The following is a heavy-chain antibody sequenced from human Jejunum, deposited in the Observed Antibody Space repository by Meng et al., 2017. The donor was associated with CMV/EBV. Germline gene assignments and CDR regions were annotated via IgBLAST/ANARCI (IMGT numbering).Heavy chain of an antibody. CDR2: FYSSDTY. V-gene: IGHV4-4*07. D-gene: IGHD1-26*01. CDR3: ARGPGASTREGFDH. CDR1: GGSINNYY. Sequence: VQLEGSGPGLVKPSETLSLTCTVSGGSINNYYWSWIRQSAGKGLEWIGRFYSSDTYNYHPSLNSRVTMSLDTSKKQFSLILSSVTAADTARYYCARGPGASTREGFDHWGLGTLVTVSS. J-gene: IGHJ4*02.